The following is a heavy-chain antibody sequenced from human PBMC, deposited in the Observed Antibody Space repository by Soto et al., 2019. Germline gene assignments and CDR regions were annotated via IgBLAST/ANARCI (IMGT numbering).Heavy chain of an antibody. CDR1: GGSISSYY. CDR3: ARDKITGLFDY. CDR2: IYYSGST. Sequence: SETLSLTCTVSGGSISSYYWSWIRQPPGKGLEWIGYIYYSGSTNYNPSLKSRVTISVDTSNNQFSLKLSSVTAADTAVYYCARDKITGLFDYWGQGTLVTVSS. V-gene: IGHV4-59*12. J-gene: IGHJ4*02. D-gene: IGHD2-8*02.